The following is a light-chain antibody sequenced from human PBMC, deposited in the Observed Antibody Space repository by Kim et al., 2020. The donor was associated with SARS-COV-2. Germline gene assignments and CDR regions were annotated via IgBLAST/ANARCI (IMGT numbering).Light chain of an antibody. Sequence: PEQTARITCSGNTLPEKQTDWYQQKSGQAPLLVIYKDNERPSGIPGRFSGSSSGTTVTLTISGVQAEDDADYYCQSADGSGTYVFGTGTKVTVL. CDR1: TLPEKQ. J-gene: IGLJ1*01. CDR2: KDN. CDR3: QSADGSGTYV. V-gene: IGLV3-25*03.